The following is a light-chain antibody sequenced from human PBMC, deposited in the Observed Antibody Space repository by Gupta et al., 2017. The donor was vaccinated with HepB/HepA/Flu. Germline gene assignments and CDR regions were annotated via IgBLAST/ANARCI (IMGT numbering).Light chain of an antibody. J-gene: IGKJ4*01. CDR1: QSVTY. Sequence: EIVFTHSPVTLSLSPGERATLSGGASQSVTYLAWYQQKPGQAPRLLIYGVSSRAAGIPDRFSGSGSGKDFTLTISRLEPEDCAVYYCQQYGSSISFGGGTKVEIK. CDR3: QQYGSSIS. V-gene: IGKV3-20*01. CDR2: GVS.